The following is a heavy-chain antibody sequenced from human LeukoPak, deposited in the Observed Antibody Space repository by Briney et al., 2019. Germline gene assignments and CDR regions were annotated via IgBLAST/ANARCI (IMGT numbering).Heavy chain of an antibody. Sequence: PGGSLRLSCAASGFTFTTYYMSWVRQAPGKGLEWVASIKQDGSEKHYLDSVKGRFTISRDNAKSSLSLQMNTPRVEDTAVYYCARDGDGVSAMPFDYWGQGTLVTVSS. CDR1: GFTFTTYY. CDR2: IKQDGSEK. J-gene: IGHJ4*02. D-gene: IGHD2-2*01. V-gene: IGHV3-7*01. CDR3: ARDGDGVSAMPFDY.